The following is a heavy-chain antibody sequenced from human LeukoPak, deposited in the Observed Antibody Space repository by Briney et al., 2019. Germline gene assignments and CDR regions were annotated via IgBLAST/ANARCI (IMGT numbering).Heavy chain of an antibody. CDR3: ARPTFDI. Sequence: SETLSLTCTVSGGSIASGGFHWSWIRQPPGGGLEWIGYIYSTGTTYYSPSLKSRVTMSVDRVKNQFSLRLNSVTAADTAVYYCARPTFDIWGQGTMVTVS. V-gene: IGHV4-30-2*01. CDR2: IYSTGTT. CDR1: GGSIASGGFH. J-gene: IGHJ3*02.